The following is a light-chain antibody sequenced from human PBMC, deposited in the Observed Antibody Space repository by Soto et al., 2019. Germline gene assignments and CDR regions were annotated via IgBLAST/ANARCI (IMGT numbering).Light chain of an antibody. V-gene: IGKV1-5*03. CDR2: RAS. CDR3: QQYEGYPYT. CDR1: QCIRSW. Sequence: DIQMTQSPSTLSASVGDRVTLTCRASQCIRSWLAWYQQKPGKAPKLLIYRASSLQSGLPSRFSGSGSGTEFTLTITSLQPDDFAIYYCQQYEGYPYTFGQGTRLEIK. J-gene: IGKJ2*01.